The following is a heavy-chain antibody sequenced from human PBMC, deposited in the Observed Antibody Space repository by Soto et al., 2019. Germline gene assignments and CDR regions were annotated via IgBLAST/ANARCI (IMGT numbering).Heavy chain of an antibody. Sequence: ASVKVSCKASGYTFTSSDINWVRQATGQGLEWMGWMNPNSGNTGYAQKFQGRVTMTRNTSISTAYMERSSLRSEDTAVYYCARGGTPPIYSSGWYLTPFSPGVVYYGMDVWGEGTTVTVSS. J-gene: IGHJ6*04. CDR3: ARGGTPPIYSSGWYLTPFSPGVVYYGMDV. V-gene: IGHV1-8*01. D-gene: IGHD6-19*01. CDR1: GYTFTSSD. CDR2: MNPNSGNT.